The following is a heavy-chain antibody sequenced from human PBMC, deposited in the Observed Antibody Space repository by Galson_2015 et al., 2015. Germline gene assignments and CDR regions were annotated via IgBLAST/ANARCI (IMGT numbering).Heavy chain of an antibody. V-gene: IGHV3-73*01. J-gene: IGHJ4*02. Sequence: SLRLCCAASGFTFSVSAIHWVRQAAGKGLEWVGRVRSKTSTYATAYAASVKDRFTISRDDSENTAYLQMNSLKSEDTAIYYCTRLMHGDYYPLDYWGQGALVTVSS. CDR1: GFTFSVSA. D-gene: IGHD4-17*01. CDR3: TRLMHGDYYPLDY. CDR2: VRSKTSTYAT.